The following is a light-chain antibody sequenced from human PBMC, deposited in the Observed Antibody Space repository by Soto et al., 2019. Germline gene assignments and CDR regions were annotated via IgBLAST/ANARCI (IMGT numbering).Light chain of an antibody. CDR3: ETWDSKTFI. CDR1: SGHSMFN. J-gene: IGLJ7*01. Sequence: QAVVTQSSSASASLGSSVNLTCTLSSGHSMFNIAWHQQQPGKAPRFLMKVEGSGSYKKGSGVPDRFSGSSSGADRYLTISNLQFEDEADYYCETWDSKTFIFGGGTQLTVL. CDR2: VEGSGSY. V-gene: IGLV4-60*02.